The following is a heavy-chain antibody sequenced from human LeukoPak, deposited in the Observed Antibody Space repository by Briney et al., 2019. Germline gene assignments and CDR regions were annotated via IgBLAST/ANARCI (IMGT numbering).Heavy chain of an antibody. J-gene: IGHJ6*02. D-gene: IGHD3-10*01. CDR2: INIYNGHT. Sequence: ASVKVSCKASGYTFTNYGTTWVRQAPGQGLECMGWINIYNGHTNYVQKFQGRVTMTTDTSTSTAYMNLRSLRSDDTAVYYCARFGSALYGIDVWGQGTTVTVSS. CDR3: ARFGSALYGIDV. V-gene: IGHV1-18*01. CDR1: GYTFTNYG.